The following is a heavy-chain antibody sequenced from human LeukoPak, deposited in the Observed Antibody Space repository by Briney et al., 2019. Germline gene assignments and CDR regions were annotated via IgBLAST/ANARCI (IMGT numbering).Heavy chain of an antibody. D-gene: IGHD6-13*01. CDR3: AKGPYSSSWYRTDV. J-gene: IGHJ6*04. CDR2: IYSGGST. Sequence: PGGSLRLSCAASGFTVSSNYMSWVRQAPGKGLEWVSVIYSGGSTYYADSVKGRFTISRDNSKNTLYLQMNSLRAEDTAVYYCAKGPYSSSWYRTDVWGKGTTVTVSS. V-gene: IGHV3-53*01. CDR1: GFTVSSNY.